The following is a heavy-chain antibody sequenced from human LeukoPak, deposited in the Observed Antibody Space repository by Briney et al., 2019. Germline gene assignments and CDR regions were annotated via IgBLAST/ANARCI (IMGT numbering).Heavy chain of an antibody. D-gene: IGHD6-19*01. J-gene: IGHJ4*02. Sequence: KASETLSLTCTVSGGSISSSSYYWGWIRQPPGKGLDWIGSIYYSGSTYYNPSLKSRVTISVDTSKNQFSLKLSPVTAADTAVYYCARDSSGWYSGDYFDYWGQGTLVTVSS. CDR2: IYYSGST. V-gene: IGHV4-39*07. CDR1: GGSISSSSYY. CDR3: ARDSSGWYSGDYFDY.